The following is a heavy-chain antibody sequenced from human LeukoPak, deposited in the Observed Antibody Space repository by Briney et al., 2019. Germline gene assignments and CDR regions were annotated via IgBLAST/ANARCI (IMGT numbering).Heavy chain of an antibody. D-gene: IGHD1-26*01. V-gene: IGHV3-53*01. CDR1: GFTVSTDH. CDR2: SYSGGSR. Sequence: GGSLRLSCAASGFTVSTDHMSWVRQAPGKGLEWVAVSYSGGSRSYAESVKGRFTISRDNSQNTLYLQMNSLRAEDTAVYYCARVWELSFDYWGQGTLVTVSP. CDR3: ARVWELSFDY. J-gene: IGHJ4*02.